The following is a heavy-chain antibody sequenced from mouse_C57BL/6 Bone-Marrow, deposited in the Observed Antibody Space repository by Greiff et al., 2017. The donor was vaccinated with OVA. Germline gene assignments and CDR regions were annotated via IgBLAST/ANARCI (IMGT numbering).Heavy chain of an antibody. CDR1: GFSLTSYG. J-gene: IGHJ3*01. Sequence: QVQLKESGPGLVAPSQSLSITCTVSGFSLTSYGVDWVRQPPGKGLEWLGVIWGGGSTNYNSALMSRLSISKDNSKSQVFLKMNRLQTDDTAKCYCASHEVQVFAYWGQGTLVTVSA. D-gene: IGHD3-2*02. V-gene: IGHV2-9*01. CDR2: IWGGGST. CDR3: ASHEVQVFAY.